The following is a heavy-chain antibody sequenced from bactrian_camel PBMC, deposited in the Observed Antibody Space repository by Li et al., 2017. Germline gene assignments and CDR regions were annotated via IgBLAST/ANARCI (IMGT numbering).Heavy chain of an antibody. D-gene: IGHD1*01. Sequence: HVQLVESGGGSVQAGGSLRLSCAASRYIGARSAMAWFRQAPAKEREGIAVIDSGGSSYYADSVKGRFTISKDNAKNTLFLQMDSLKPEDTGVYYCAAAPSPSYRAYSCPRTDQYNYWGQGTQVTVS. CDR1: RYIGARSA. CDR2: IDSGGSS. J-gene: IGHJ4*01. V-gene: IGHV3S55*01. CDR3: AAAPSPSYRAYSCPRTDQYNY.